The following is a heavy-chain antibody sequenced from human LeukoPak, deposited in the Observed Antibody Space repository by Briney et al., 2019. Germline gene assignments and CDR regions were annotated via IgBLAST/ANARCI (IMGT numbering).Heavy chain of an antibody. J-gene: IGHJ3*02. CDR2: IIPIFGTA. CDR1: GGTFSSYA. Sequence: SVKVSCKASGGTFSSYAISWVRQAPGQGLEWMGGIIPIFGTANYAQKFQGRVTTTADKSTSTAYMELSSPRSEDTAVYYCATEGSYGDYAGRDAFDIWGQGTMVTVSS. D-gene: IGHD4-17*01. V-gene: IGHV1-69*06. CDR3: ATEGSYGDYAGRDAFDI.